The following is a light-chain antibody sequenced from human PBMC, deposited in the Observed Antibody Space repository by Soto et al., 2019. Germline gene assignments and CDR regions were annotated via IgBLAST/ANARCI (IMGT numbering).Light chain of an antibody. CDR1: QSISVW. J-gene: IGKJ1*01. CDR3: QQHQTYST. CDR2: QAS. Sequence: SQMAQSPSTLPASVVDRVTITCRASQSISVWLAWYQKKPGKAPNLLIYQASRLESGFPSRFSGSGSGTEFTLTISSLRPDDFATYYCQQHQTYSTFGQGTKVDI. V-gene: IGKV1-5*03.